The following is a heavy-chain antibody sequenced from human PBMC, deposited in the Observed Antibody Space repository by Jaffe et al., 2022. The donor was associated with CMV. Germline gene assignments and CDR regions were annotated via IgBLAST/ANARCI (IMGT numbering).Heavy chain of an antibody. Sequence: EVQLVESGGVVVQPGGSLRLSCAASGFTFDDYTMHWVRQAPGKGLEWVSLISWDGGSTYYADSVKGRFTISRDNSKNSLYLQMNSLRTEDTALYYCAKDMGGYSSSSFTTLFGGVIVTGGFDYWGQGTLVTVSS. V-gene: IGHV3-43*01. D-gene: IGHD3-16*02. CDR1: GFTFDDYT. CDR3: AKDMGGYSSSSFTTLFGGVIVTGGFDY. CDR2: ISWDGGST. J-gene: IGHJ4*02.